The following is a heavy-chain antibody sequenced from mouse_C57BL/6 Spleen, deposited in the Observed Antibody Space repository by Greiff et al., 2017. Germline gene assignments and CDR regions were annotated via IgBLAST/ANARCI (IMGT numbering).Heavy chain of an antibody. Sequence: VQLQQSGAELVKPGASVKISCKASGYAFSSYWMNWVKPRPGQGLEWIGQIYPGGGDTNYNGKFKGKATLTADKSSSTAYMQLSSLTSEDAAVYFCARSGDPVGSPDDWGQGTTLTVSS. V-gene: IGHV1-80*01. CDR2: IYPGGGDT. J-gene: IGHJ2*01. D-gene: IGHD1-1*01. CDR1: GYAFSSYW. CDR3: ARSGDPVGSPDD.